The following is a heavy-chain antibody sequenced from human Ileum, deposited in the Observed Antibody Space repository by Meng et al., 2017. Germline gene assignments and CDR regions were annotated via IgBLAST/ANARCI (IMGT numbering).Heavy chain of an antibody. Sequence: QVQLQQSGPGLVMPSQTLSLSCSISGDSVSSNSAAWNWIRQSPSRGLEWLGRTYYRYKWYNNYAVSVRSRISINPDTSKNQFSLQLISVTPEDTAVYYCARDGGAAPDYFDYWGQGTLVTVSS. CDR2: TYYRYKWYN. V-gene: IGHV6-1*01. CDR1: GDSVSSNSAA. J-gene: IGHJ4*02. D-gene: IGHD3-16*01. CDR3: ARDGGAAPDYFDY.